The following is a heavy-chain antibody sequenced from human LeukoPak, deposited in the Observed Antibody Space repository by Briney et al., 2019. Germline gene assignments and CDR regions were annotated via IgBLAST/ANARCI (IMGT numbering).Heavy chain of an antibody. CDR3: ARARVVVAASYNWFDP. CDR1: GGSISSSGYY. V-gene: IGHV4-31*03. D-gene: IGHD2-15*01. J-gene: IGHJ5*02. CDR2: IYYSGST. Sequence: PSQTLSLTCTVSGGSISSSGYYWSWIRQHPGKGLEWIGYIYYSGSTYYNPSLKSRVTISVDTSKNQFSLKLSSVTAADTAVYYCARARVVVAASYNWFDPWGQGTLVTVSS.